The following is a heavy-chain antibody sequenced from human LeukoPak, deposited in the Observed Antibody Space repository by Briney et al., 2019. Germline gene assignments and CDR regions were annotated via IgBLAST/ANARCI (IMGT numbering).Heavy chain of an antibody. CDR2: INPNSGGT. CDR3: ARRGGYSSSWYFDY. J-gene: IGHJ4*02. Sequence: ASVKVSCKASGGTFSSYAISWVRQAPGQGLEWMGWINPNSGGTNYAQKFQGRVTMTRDTSISTAYMELSRLRSDDTAVYYCARRGGYSSSWYFDYWGQGTLVTVSS. CDR1: GGTFSSYA. V-gene: IGHV1-2*02. D-gene: IGHD6-13*01.